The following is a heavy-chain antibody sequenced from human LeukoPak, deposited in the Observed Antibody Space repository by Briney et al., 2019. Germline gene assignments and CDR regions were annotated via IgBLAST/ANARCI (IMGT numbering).Heavy chain of an antibody. CDR1: GFIFSNYS. V-gene: IGHV3-48*04. CDR2: ISSSSSTI. J-gene: IGHJ4*02. D-gene: IGHD3-22*01. CDR3: ARDGDYDSSGYYSPGYFDY. Sequence: GGSLRLSCAASGFIFSNYSMNWVRQAPGKGLEWVSYISSSSSTIYYADSVKGRFTISRDNAKNSLYLQMNSLRAEDTAVYYCARDGDYDSSGYYSPGYFDYWGQGTLVTVSS.